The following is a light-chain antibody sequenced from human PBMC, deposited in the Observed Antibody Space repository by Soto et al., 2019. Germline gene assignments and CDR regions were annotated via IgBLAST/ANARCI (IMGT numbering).Light chain of an antibody. CDR3: AAWDDSLSGRYV. CDR1: SNNIGCNY. CDR2: RNN. Sequence: QSVMTQPPSATGTPGQRFTISCSGSSNNIGCNYVYWYQQLPGTDPKLLIYRNNQRRSGVPDLFSGSKSGTSASLAISGLRSEDEADYYCAAWDDSLSGRYVFGTGTKVIVL. J-gene: IGLJ1*01. V-gene: IGLV1-47*01.